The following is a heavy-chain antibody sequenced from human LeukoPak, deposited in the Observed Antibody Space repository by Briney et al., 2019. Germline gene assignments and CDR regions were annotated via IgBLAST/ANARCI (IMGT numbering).Heavy chain of an antibody. D-gene: IGHD5-18*01. J-gene: IGHJ6*02. CDR1: GGSISSYY. CDR3: ARESVTAMIYYYYGMDV. CDR2: IYTSGST. Sequence: SETLSLTCTVSGGSISSYYWSWIRQPAGKGLEWIGRIYTSGSTNYNPSLKSRVTVSVDTSKNQFSLKLSSVTAADTAVYYCARESVTAMIYYYYGMDVWGQGTTVTVSS. V-gene: IGHV4-4*07.